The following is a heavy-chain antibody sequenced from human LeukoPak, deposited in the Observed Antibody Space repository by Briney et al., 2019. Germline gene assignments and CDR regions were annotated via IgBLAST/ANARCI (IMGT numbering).Heavy chain of an antibody. D-gene: IGHD6-19*01. CDR3: AAEKEQWPEGYALDI. Sequence: PGGSLRLSCAASGFLFSGSALHWVRQASGKGLEWVGRIRSRANNYATAYAASVEGRFTVSRDDSKNSAYLQMNSLKTEDTAVYHCAAEKEQWPEGYALDIWGQGTMITVSS. CDR2: IRSRANNYAT. CDR1: GFLFSGSA. J-gene: IGHJ3*02. V-gene: IGHV3-73*01.